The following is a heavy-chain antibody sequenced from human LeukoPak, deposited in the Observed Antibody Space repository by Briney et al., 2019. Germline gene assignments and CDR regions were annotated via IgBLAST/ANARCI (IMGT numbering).Heavy chain of an antibody. CDR1: GGSISSYY. CDR3: AREDTGLENYMDV. CDR2: IYTSGST. V-gene: IGHV4-4*08. D-gene: IGHD1-1*01. J-gene: IGHJ6*03. Sequence: KPSETLSLTCTVCGGSISSYYWSWIRQPPGKGLEWIGRIYTSGSTNYNPSLKSRVTISVDTSKNQFSLKLSSVTAADTAVYYCAREDTGLENYMDVWGKGTTVTVSS.